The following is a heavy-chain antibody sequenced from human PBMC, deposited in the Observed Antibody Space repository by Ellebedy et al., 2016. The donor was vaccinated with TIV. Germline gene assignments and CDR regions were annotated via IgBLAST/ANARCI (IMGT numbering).Heavy chain of an antibody. D-gene: IGHD2-15*01. CDR1: RYTFSNYN. V-gene: IGHV3-48*01. CDR3: AKEVGVADMLDY. CDR2: ICTSSNSV. Sequence: GGSLRLXCTASRYTFSNYNMNWVRQAPGKGLEWLSYICTSSNSVYYAGSVKGRFTISRDNSKNTLYLQMNNLRPDDTAVFYCAKEVGVADMLDYWGQGTLVTVSS. J-gene: IGHJ4*02.